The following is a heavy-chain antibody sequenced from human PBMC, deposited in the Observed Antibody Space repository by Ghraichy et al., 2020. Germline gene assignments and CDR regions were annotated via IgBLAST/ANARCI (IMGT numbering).Heavy chain of an antibody. CDR1: GFTFSSYW. J-gene: IGHJ4*02. Sequence: GGSLRLSCAASGFTFSSYWMSWVRQAPGKGLEWVANIKQDGSEKYYVDSVKGRFTISRDNAKNSLYLQMNSLRAEDTAVYYCAREDYDILTGYPYFDYWGQGTLVTVSS. V-gene: IGHV3-7*01. CDR3: AREDYDILTGYPYFDY. D-gene: IGHD3-9*01. CDR2: IKQDGSEK.